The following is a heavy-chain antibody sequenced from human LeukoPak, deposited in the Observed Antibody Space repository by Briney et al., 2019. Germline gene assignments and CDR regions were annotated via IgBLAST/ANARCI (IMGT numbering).Heavy chain of an antibody. V-gene: IGHV3-23*01. Sequence: PGGSLRLSCAASGFTFSSYAMSWVRQAPGKGLECVSSISGGSTYYADSVKGRFTISRDNSKNTLYLQMNSLRAEDTAIYYCANVGTYVNWFDPWGQGTLVTVSS. CDR1: GFTFSSYA. D-gene: IGHD3-16*01. J-gene: IGHJ5*02. CDR3: ANVGTYVNWFDP. CDR2: ISGGST.